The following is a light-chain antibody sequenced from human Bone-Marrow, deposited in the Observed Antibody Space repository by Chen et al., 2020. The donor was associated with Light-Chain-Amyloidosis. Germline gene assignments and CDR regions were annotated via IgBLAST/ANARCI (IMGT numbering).Light chain of an antibody. J-gene: IGLJ2*01. V-gene: IGLV1-40*01. CDR3: QSYDSSLNGHVI. Sequence: QSVLTQPPSVSGAPGPRVTIFCTRGSSNIGAGYDVHWYQHLPGTAPKLLIYANNDRPSGVPDRFSGSKSGTSASLVITGLQAEDEADYHCQSYDSSLNGHVIFGGGTKLTVL. CDR1: SSNIGAGYD. CDR2: ANN.